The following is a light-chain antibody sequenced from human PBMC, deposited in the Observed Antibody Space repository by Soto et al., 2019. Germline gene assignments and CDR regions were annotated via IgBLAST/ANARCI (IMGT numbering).Light chain of an antibody. CDR2: EGS. J-gene: IGLJ1*01. Sequence: QSALTQPACVSGSPGQSITISCTGTSSDVGSYNLVSWYQQHPGKAPKLMIYEGSKRPSGVSNRFSGSKSGNTASLTISGLQAEDEADYYCCSYAGTSTVVFGTGTKVTVL. CDR3: CSYAGTSTVV. CDR1: SSDVGSYNL. V-gene: IGLV2-23*01.